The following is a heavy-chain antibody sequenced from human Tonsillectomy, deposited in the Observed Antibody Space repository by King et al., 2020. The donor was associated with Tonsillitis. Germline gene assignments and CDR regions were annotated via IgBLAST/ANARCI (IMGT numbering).Heavy chain of an antibody. Sequence: VQLVESGGGLVQPGGSLRLSCSASGFTFSTYAMHWVRQAPGKGLEYVSSFSSNGANTYYADSVKGRLTISRDNSKNTLFLQMTSLRVEDTAVYYCVRGHRDTYFDYWGQGTLVTVSS. J-gene: IGHJ4*02. D-gene: IGHD3-16*01. V-gene: IGHV3-64D*06. CDR1: GFTFSTYA. CDR2: FSSNGANT. CDR3: VRGHRDTYFDY.